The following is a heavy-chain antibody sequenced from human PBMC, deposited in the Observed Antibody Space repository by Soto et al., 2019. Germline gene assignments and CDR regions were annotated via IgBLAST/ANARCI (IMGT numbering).Heavy chain of an antibody. CDR1: GFTFSTYG. Sequence: QVQLVESGGGVVQPGRSLRLSCAASGFTFSTYGMHWVRQAPGKGLEWVAVISYDGKNKYYAQSVKGRLTISRDNSKNTLYLQVNSLRVEDTAVYYCARGYLHSSFDYWGQGTLVTVSS. CDR3: ARGYLHSSFDY. V-gene: IGHV3-30*03. D-gene: IGHD1-1*01. CDR2: ISYDGKNK. J-gene: IGHJ4*02.